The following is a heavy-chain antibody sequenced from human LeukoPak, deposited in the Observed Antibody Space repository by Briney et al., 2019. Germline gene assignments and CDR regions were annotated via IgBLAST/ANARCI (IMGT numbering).Heavy chain of an antibody. CDR3: ARENPSGYYNRPIDY. CDR2: IYYSGSI. D-gene: IGHD3-22*01. CDR1: GASISSYY. Sequence: SETLSLTCTVSGASISSYYWRWIRQPPGKGLEWIGDIYYSGSIKYHPSLKRRVTMSVDTPQTQFSLKLSSVTAADTAIYYCARENPSGYYNRPIDYWGQGTLVTVSS. J-gene: IGHJ4*02. V-gene: IGHV4-59*01.